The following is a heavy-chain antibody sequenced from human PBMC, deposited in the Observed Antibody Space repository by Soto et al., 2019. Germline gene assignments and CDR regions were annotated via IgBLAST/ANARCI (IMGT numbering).Heavy chain of an antibody. J-gene: IGHJ5*02. V-gene: IGHV4-59*08. Sequence: QVQLQESGPGLVKPSETLSLTCTVSGDSISPYFWSWIRQPPGKGLEWIGYIYYTGRTNYNPSLKSRVTISVDTSMSQFSLKMSSVTAADTAVYYCARHGASGTYEGWFDPWGQGTLVTVSS. CDR1: GDSISPYF. D-gene: IGHD3-10*01. CDR2: IYYTGRT. CDR3: ARHGASGTYEGWFDP.